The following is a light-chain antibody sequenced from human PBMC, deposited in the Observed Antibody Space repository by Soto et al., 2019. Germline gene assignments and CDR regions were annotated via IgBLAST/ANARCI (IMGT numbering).Light chain of an antibody. V-gene: IGLV9-49*01. Sequence: QLVLTQPPSASASLGASVTLTCTLSSGYSNYKVDWYQQRPGKGPRFVMRVGTGWIVGSKGDGIPDRFSVLGSGLNRYLTIKNIQEEDESDYHCGADHGSGSNFVYVFGTGTKLTVL. CDR3: GADHGSGSNFVYV. CDR1: SGYSNYK. J-gene: IGLJ1*01. CDR2: VGTGWIVG.